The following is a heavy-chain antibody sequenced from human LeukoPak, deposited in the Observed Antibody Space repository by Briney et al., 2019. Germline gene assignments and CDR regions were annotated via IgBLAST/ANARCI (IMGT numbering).Heavy chain of an antibody. CDR2: IYPGDSDT. V-gene: IGHV5-51*01. J-gene: IGHJ3*02. D-gene: IGHD5-18*01. CDR3: ASQVATAMATSDAFDI. CDR1: GYSFTSYW. Sequence: GESLKISCKGSGYSFTSYWIGWVRQMPGKGLEWMGIIYPGDSDTRYSPSFQGQVTISADKSISTAYLQWSSLKASDTAMYYCASQVATAMATSDAFDIWGQGTMVTVSS.